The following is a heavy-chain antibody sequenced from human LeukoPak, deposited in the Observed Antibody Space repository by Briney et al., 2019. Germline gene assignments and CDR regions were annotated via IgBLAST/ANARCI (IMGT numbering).Heavy chain of an antibody. CDR2: INPNSGGT. Sequence: ASVKLSCTASGYTFTGYYMHWVRQAPGQGLEWMGWINPNSGGTNYAQTFQGRVTMTRDTSISTAYMELSRLRSDDTAVYYCARDGQLERLYYFDYWGQGTLVTVSS. V-gene: IGHV1-2*02. D-gene: IGHD1-1*01. CDR3: ARDGQLERLYYFDY. J-gene: IGHJ4*02. CDR1: GYTFTGYY.